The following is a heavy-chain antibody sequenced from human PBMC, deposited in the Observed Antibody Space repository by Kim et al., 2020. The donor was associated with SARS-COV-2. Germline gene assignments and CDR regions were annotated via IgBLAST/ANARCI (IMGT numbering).Heavy chain of an antibody. CDR3: ATVGWNDYYYYYYGMDV. V-gene: IGHV1-24*01. CDR1: GYTLTELS. CDR2: FDPEDGET. D-gene: IGHD1-1*01. Sequence: ASVKVSCKVSGYTLTELSMHWVRQAPGKGLEWMGGFDPEDGETIYAQKFQGRVTMTEDTSTDTAYMELSSLRSEDTAVYYCATVGWNDYYYYYYGMDVWGPGTPVTVSS. J-gene: IGHJ6*01.